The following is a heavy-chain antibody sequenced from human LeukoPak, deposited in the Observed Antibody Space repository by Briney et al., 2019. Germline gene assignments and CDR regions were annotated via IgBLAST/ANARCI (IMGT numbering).Heavy chain of an antibody. CDR3: ARDLLVRGDIGGY. CDR1: GFTFSSYG. Sequence: GRSLRLSCAASGFTFSSYGMHWVRQAPGKGLEWVAVIWYDGSNKYYADSVKGRFTISRDNSKNTLYLQMNSLRAEDTAVYYCARDLLVRGDIGGYWGQGTLVTVSS. J-gene: IGHJ4*02. V-gene: IGHV3-33*01. CDR2: IWYDGSNK. D-gene: IGHD3-10*01.